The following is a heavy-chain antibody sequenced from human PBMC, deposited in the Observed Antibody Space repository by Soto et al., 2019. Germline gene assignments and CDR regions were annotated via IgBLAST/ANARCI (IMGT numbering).Heavy chain of an antibody. CDR3: AREALGTVTTNYYYGMDV. CDR1: GGTFISYA. CDR2: IIPIFGTA. V-gene: IGHV1-69*12. J-gene: IGHJ6*02. Sequence: QVQLVQSGAEVKKPGSSVKVSCKASGGTFISYAISWVRQAPGQGLEWMGGIIPIFGTANYAQKFQGRVTITADESTSTAYMELSSLRSEDTAVYYCAREALGTVTTNYYYGMDVWGQGTTVTVSS. D-gene: IGHD4-4*01.